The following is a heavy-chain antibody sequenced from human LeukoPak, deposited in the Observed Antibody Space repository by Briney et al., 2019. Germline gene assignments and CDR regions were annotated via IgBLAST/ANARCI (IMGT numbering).Heavy chain of an antibody. CDR2: ISYDGSNK. CDR3: ARGDGDGSGSYYNGFLGTFDY. CDR1: GFTFSSYA. V-gene: IGHV3-30-3*01. J-gene: IGHJ4*02. Sequence: PGGSLRLSCAASGFTFSSYAMHWVRQAPGKGLEWVAVISYDGSNKYYADSVKGRFTISRDNSKNTLYLQMNSLRAEDTAVYYCARGDGDGSGSYYNGFLGTFDYWGQGTLVTVSS. D-gene: IGHD3-10*01.